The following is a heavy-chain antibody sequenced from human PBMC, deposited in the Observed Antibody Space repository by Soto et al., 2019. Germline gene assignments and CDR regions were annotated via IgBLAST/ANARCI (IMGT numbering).Heavy chain of an antibody. Sequence: PGGSLRLSCAASGFTFSSYWMHWVRQAPGKGLVWVSSITVGSSHIYQPNSMKGRFTISRDDAKNSVYLQIDSLRDEDTALYYCSRSPEVGVRGAYWGQGTLVTVSS. D-gene: IGHD3-16*01. CDR3: SRSPEVGVRGAY. CDR1: GFTFSSYW. J-gene: IGHJ4*02. CDR2: ITVGSSHI. V-gene: IGHV3-21*01.